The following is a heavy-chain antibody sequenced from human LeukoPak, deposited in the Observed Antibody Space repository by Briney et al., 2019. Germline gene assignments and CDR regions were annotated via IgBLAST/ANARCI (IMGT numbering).Heavy chain of an antibody. D-gene: IGHD3-10*01. V-gene: IGHV1-18*01. Sequence: ASVTVSCKASGYTFSSYGISWVRQAPGQGLEWMGWISAYNGNTNYAQKLQGRVTMTTDTSTSTAYMELRSLRSDDTAVYYCARERITMVRGVLDYWGQGTLVTVSS. CDR1: GYTFSSYG. CDR2: ISAYNGNT. J-gene: IGHJ4*02. CDR3: ARERITMVRGVLDY.